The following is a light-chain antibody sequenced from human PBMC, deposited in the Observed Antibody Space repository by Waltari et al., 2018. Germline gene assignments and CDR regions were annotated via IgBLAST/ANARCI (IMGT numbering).Light chain of an antibody. CDR3: RQYGSLPWT. CDR2: AAS. CDR1: QNVYRNS. J-gene: IGKJ1*01. Sequence: DTVLTQSPGSLSLSPGERITISCRASQNVYRNSLPWYQQRPGQRPRLLLYAASSSATGIPARCGGSGSGADFSLTISRLEPEDFAVYDCRQYGSLPWTFGQGAKLKIK. V-gene: IGKV3-20*01.